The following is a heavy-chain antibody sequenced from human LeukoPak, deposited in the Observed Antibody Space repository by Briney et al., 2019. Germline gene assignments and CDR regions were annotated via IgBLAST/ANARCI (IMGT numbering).Heavy chain of an antibody. CDR2: INHSGST. V-gene: IGHV4-34*01. J-gene: IGHJ5*02. CDR1: GGSLSGYY. Sequence: SETLSLTCAVYGGSLSGYYWSWIRQPPGKGLEWIGEINHSGSTNYNPSLKSRVTISVDTSKNQFSLKLSSVTAADTAVYYCARRTAVAGVSWFDPWGQGTLVTVSS. CDR3: ARRTAVAGVSWFDP. D-gene: IGHD6-19*01.